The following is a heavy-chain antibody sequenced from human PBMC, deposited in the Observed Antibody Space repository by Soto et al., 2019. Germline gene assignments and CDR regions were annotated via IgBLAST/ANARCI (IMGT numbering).Heavy chain of an antibody. CDR3: AREIRGWPSF. Sequence: SETLSLTCAVYGGSFSGYYWSWIRQPPGKGLEWIGEINHSGSTNYNPSLKSRVTISVDTSKNQFSLKLSSVTAADTAVYYCAREIRGWPSFWGQGTLVTVSS. CDR2: INHSGST. CDR1: GGSFSGYY. J-gene: IGHJ4*02. V-gene: IGHV4-34*01. D-gene: IGHD2-15*01.